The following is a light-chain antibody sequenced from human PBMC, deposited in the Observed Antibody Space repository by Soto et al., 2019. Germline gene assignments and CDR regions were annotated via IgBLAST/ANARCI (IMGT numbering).Light chain of an antibody. J-gene: IGKJ5*01. CDR3: QHRMNWPLT. CDR2: DAS. Sequence: EIVLTQSPATLSLSPGERATLSCRASQTVSSYLLWYQQKPGQAPRLLIYDASNRASGTPARFSGSGSETDFTLTISSLEPEDFAVYYCQHRMNWPLTFGQGTRLESK. V-gene: IGKV3-11*01. CDR1: QTVSSY.